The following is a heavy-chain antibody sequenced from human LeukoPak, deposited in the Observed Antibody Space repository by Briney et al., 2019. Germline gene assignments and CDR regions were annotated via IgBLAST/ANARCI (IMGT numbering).Heavy chain of an antibody. CDR2: MKQDRSEK. Sequence: PGGSLRLSCAPSGFTFSSYWMSWVRQAPGRGLEWVANMKQDRSEKYYVDSVKGRFTISRDNAKNSLYLQMNSLRAEDTAVYYCARDYYYMDVWGKGTTVTVSS. CDR1: GFTFSSYW. V-gene: IGHV3-7*01. CDR3: ARDYYYMDV. J-gene: IGHJ6*03.